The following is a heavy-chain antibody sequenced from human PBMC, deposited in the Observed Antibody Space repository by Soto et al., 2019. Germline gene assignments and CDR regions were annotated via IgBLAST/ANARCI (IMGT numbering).Heavy chain of an antibody. CDR3: AGSGPIPAYDSSGYRKYGFSV. CDR1: GLTLSDYY. Sequence: GGSLRLSCVASGLTLSDYYMTWIRQAPGRGLEWVAYISSNTKMIFYPDSVKGRFTISRDNARNALFLEMSGLRVEDTATYYCAGSGPIPAYDSSGYRKYGFSVWGQGTKVTVSS. J-gene: IGHJ3*01. V-gene: IGHV3-11*01. D-gene: IGHD3-22*01. CDR2: ISSNTKMI.